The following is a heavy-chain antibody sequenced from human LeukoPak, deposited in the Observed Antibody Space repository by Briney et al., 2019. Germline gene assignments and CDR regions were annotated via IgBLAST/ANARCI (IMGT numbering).Heavy chain of an antibody. CDR2: ISCCGGST. D-gene: IGHD3-3*01. CDR3: AKDLGLGIFVVVIPYGAFDI. V-gene: IGHV3-23*01. Sequence: GVSLSLLCGASGFTYRRLAVSWVRQARGEGRVCVSAISCCGGSTYDADSVKGRYTISRDKCKNTLYLQMNSLRAEDTDVYYCAKDLGLGIFVVVIPYGAFDIWGQGTMVTVSS. J-gene: IGHJ3*02. CDR1: GFTYRRLA.